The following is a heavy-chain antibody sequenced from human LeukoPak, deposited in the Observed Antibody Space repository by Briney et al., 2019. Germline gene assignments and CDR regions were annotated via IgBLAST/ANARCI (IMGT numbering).Heavy chain of an antibody. CDR3: ARDLVTVTKGFDI. V-gene: IGHV4-59*11. CDR1: DDSFSSHY. CDR2: ISYIGST. D-gene: IGHD4-17*01. J-gene: IGHJ3*02. Sequence: SETLSLTCAVSDDSFSSHYWTWIRQPPGKGLEWIGYISYIGSTNYNPSLKSRVTISIDTSRNHFSLKLSSVTAADTAVYYCARDLVTVTKGFDIWGQGTMVSVSS.